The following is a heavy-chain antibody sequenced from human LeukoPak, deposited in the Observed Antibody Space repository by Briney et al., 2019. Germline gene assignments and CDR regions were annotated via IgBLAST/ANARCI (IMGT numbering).Heavy chain of an antibody. V-gene: IGHV6-1*01. CDR2: TYYRSRWYT. CDR1: GDSVSSNSAS. D-gene: IGHD3-10*01. J-gene: IGHJ6*03. CDR3: AREGTKTGFGYYYYYMDV. Sequence: SQTLSLTCAISGDSVSSNSASWNWIRQSPSRGLEWLGRTYYRSRWYTDYAVSVKSRITINPDTSKNQFSLQLNSVTPEDTAVYYCAREGTKTGFGYYYYYMDVWGKGTTVTVSS.